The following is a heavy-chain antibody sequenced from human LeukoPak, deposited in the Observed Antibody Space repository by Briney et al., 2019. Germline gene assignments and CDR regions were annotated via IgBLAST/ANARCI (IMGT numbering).Heavy chain of an antibody. CDR2: ICCSGSII. Sequence: GGSLRLSCAASGFTFRNYNLNWVRQAPGKGLEWVSYICCSGSIIYYTDSVKGRFTVSRDNAKNSLYLKMNSLRAEDMAIYYCARHYRSSFDYWGQGTLVTVSS. D-gene: IGHD6-13*01. CDR1: GFTFRNYN. V-gene: IGHV3-48*03. CDR3: ARHYRSSFDY. J-gene: IGHJ4*02.